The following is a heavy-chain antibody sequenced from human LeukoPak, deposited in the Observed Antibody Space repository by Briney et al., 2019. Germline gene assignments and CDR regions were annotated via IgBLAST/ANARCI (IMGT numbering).Heavy chain of an antibody. Sequence: KPSETLSLTCAVYGGSFSGYYWSWIRQHPGKGLEWIGYIYYSGSTYHNPSLKSRVTISVDTSKNQFSLKLSSVTAADTAVYYCAGELRGFGELDNWFDPWGQGTLVTVSS. CDR3: AGELRGFGELDNWFDP. CDR2: IYYSGST. D-gene: IGHD3-10*01. V-gene: IGHV4-31*11. J-gene: IGHJ5*02. CDR1: GGSFSGYY.